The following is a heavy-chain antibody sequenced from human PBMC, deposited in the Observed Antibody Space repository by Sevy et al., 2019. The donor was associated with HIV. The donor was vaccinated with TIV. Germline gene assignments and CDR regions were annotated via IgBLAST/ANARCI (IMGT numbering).Heavy chain of an antibody. J-gene: IGHJ4*02. D-gene: IGHD3-3*01. Sequence: GGSLRLSCTASEFTFSNAWRNWVRQAPGKGLEWVGRIKSQSDGGTIDYAAPVKGRFTISRDDSKNTLFLQMNSLRSEDTAVYYCATKGGFWSGYQYFDSWGQGTLVTVSS. V-gene: IGHV3-15*07. CDR2: IKSQSDGGTI. CDR1: EFTFSNAW. CDR3: ATKGGFWSGYQYFDS.